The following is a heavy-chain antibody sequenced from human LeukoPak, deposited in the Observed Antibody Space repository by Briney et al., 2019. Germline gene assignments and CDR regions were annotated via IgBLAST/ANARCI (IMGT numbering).Heavy chain of an antibody. V-gene: IGHV3-53*01. Sequence: PGGSLRLSCAASGFTFDDYGMSWVRQAPGKGLEWVSVIYSGGSTYYADSVKGRFTISRDNSKNTLYLQMNSLRAEDTAVYYCASTQDSQGPYYYYYYMDVWGKGTTVTISS. CDR2: IYSGGST. J-gene: IGHJ6*03. CDR1: GFTFDDYG. CDR3: ASTQDSQGPYYYYYYMDV. D-gene: IGHD2-15*01.